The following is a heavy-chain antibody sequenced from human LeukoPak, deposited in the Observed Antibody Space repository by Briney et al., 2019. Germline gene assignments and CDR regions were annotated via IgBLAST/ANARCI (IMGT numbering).Heavy chain of an antibody. J-gene: IGHJ4*02. D-gene: IGHD2-8*02. V-gene: IGHV3-7*03. Sequence: GGSLRLSCAASGFTFSNYWMTWFRQTPGKGLEWVGNIKPDGSEKYYVDSVKGRFTISRDSAKNSLFLQMSSLRAEDTAIYYCATYRQVLLPFESWGQGTLVTVSS. CDR2: IKPDGSEK. CDR1: GFTFSNYW. CDR3: ATYRQVLLPFES.